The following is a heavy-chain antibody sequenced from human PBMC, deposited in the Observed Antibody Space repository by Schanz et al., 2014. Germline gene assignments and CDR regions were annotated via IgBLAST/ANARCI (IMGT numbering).Heavy chain of an antibody. CDR3: AKDPHRDYGGKPQAFDI. CDR2: IWYDGNNK. D-gene: IGHD4-17*01. V-gene: IGHV3-33*06. J-gene: IGHJ3*02. CDR1: GFTFSAYG. Sequence: QVQLVESGGGVVQSGRSLRLSCAASGFTFSAYGMHWVRQAPGKGLEWVAVIWYDGNNKYYADSVKGRFTISRDNSKNTLYLPMNSLRAEDTALYYCAKDPHRDYGGKPQAFDIWGQGTMVTVSS.